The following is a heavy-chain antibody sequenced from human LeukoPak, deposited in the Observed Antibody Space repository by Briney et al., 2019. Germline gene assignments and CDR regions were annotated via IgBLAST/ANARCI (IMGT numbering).Heavy chain of an antibody. V-gene: IGHV1-46*01. CDR2: INPIGGST. CDR3: ARGVFADYGVFRFDY. Sequence: APERVSCKASGYTFTTNYMHWVRRAPGQGLEWMGIINPIGGSTRYAQKFQGRVTMTRDTSTSTVSMDLSTLRSVDTAACYCARGVFADYGVFRFDYWGQGTLVTVSS. D-gene: IGHD4-17*01. CDR1: GYTFTTNY. J-gene: IGHJ4*02.